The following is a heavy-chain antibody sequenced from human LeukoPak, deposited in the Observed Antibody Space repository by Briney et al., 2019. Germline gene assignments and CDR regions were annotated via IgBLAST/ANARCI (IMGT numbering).Heavy chain of an antibody. J-gene: IGHJ4*02. CDR3: AKQLGYCSDGSCYFPY. V-gene: IGHV3-23*01. Sequence: GGSLRLSCAASGITFSSYDMNWVRQAPGKGLEWVSAITRSSGSTYYTDSVKGRFIISRDNSKNTLFLQMNSLRAEDTAVYYCAKQLGYCSDGSCYFPYWGQGTLVTVSS. D-gene: IGHD2-15*01. CDR1: GITFSSYD. CDR2: ITRSSGST.